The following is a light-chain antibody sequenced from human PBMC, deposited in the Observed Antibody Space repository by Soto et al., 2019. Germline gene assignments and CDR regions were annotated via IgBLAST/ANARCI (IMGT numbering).Light chain of an antibody. CDR2: EAS. J-gene: IGLJ1*01. V-gene: IGLV2-18*01. CDR3: SLYTSENTYV. Sequence: VLTQPPSVSGSPGQSVTISCTGTSTDFVSYNRVSWYQQPPGTAPKLIIYEASNRPSGVPDRFSGSKSGNTASLTISGLQAADEADYYCSLYTSENTYVFGTGTRSPS. CDR1: STDFVSYNR.